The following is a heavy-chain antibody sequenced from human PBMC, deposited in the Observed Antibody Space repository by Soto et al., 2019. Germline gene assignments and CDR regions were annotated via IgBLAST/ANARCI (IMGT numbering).Heavy chain of an antibody. CDR3: ARDRAYDYYSSRVREGGIDV. V-gene: IGHV1-2*04. Sequence: ASVKVSCKASGYTFTGYYMHWVRQAPGQGLEWMGWINPNSGGTNYAQKFQGWVTMTRDTSISTAYMELSRLRSDDTAVYYCARDRAYDYYSSRVREGGIDVWGQGTTVTVSS. J-gene: IGHJ6*02. D-gene: IGHD3-22*01. CDR2: INPNSGGT. CDR1: GYTFTGYY.